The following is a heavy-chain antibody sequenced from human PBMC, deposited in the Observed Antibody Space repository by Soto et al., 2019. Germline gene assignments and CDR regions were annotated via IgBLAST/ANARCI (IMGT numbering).Heavy chain of an antibody. Sequence: EVQLLESGGGLVQPGGSLRLSCADSGFTFSSYAMTWVRQAPGMGLEYVSSINAGGGSTYYAESVKGRFTISRDNSKNALYLQMNSLRAEDTAIYYCAKDIRGGDCDWGQGTLVTVSS. CDR3: AKDIRGGDCD. D-gene: IGHD2-21*02. CDR1: GFTFSSYA. J-gene: IGHJ4*02. V-gene: IGHV3-23*01. CDR2: INAGGGST.